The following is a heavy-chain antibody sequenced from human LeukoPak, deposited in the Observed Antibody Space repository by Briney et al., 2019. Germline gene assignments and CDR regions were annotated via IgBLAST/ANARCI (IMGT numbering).Heavy chain of an antibody. CDR2: IIPILGIA. J-gene: IGHJ6*03. CDR1: GGTFSSYA. D-gene: IGHD1-14*01. CDR3: ARGLVTTAGDYYYYYMDV. Sequence: SVKVSCKASGGTFSSYAISWVRQAPGQGLEWMGRIIPILGIANYAQKFQGRVTITADKSTSTAYMELSSLRSEDTAVYYCARGLVTTAGDYYYYYMDVWGKGTTVTVSS. V-gene: IGHV1-69*04.